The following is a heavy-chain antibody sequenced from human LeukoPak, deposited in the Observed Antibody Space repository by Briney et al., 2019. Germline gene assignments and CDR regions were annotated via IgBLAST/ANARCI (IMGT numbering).Heavy chain of an antibody. D-gene: IGHD6-19*01. J-gene: IGHJ3*02. V-gene: IGHV3-9*03. CDR3: AKDMYSSGYDAFDI. Sequence: GGSLRLSCAASGFTFDDYAMHWVRQAPGKGLEWVSGISWNSGSIGYADSVKGRFTISRDNAKNSLYLRMNSLRAEDMALYYCAKDMYSSGYDAFDIWGQGTMVTVSS. CDR1: GFTFDDYA. CDR2: ISWNSGSI.